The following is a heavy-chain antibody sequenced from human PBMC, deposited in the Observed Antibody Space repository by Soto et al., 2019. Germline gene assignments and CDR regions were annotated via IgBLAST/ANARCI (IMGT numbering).Heavy chain of an antibody. D-gene: IGHD3-3*02. CDR1: GGTFRTSA. CDR2: IMPIFRTP. CDR3: ARDKDRPQLGGNYYYILDV. J-gene: IGHJ6*02. Sequence: QVQLEQSGAEVKKPGSSVKVSCKASGGTFRTSAIRWVRQAPGQGLEWMGGIMPIFRTPDYAQKFQGRVIITADEFTGTAYMELRGLRSDDTAVYYCARDKDRPQLGGNYYYILDVWGQGTTITVSS. V-gene: IGHV1-69*12.